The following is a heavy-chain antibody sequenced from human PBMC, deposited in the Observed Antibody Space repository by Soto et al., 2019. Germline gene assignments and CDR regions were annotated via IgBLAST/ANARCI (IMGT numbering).Heavy chain of an antibody. CDR2: IWYDGSNK. J-gene: IGHJ4*02. CDR3: AEDSGAHTYFDY. Sequence: GGSLRLSCAASGFTFSSYGMHWVRQAPGKGLEWVAVIWYDGSNKYYADSVKGRFTISRDNSKNTLYLQMNSLRAEDTAVYYCAEDSGAHTYFDYWGQGTLVTVSS. CDR1: GFTFSSYG. D-gene: IGHD1-1*01. V-gene: IGHV3-30*02.